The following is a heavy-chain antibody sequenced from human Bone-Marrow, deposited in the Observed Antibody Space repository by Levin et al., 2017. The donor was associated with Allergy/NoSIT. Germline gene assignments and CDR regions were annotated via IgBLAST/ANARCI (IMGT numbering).Heavy chain of an antibody. CDR2: FHPEDAET. CDR1: GYTLTDLS. V-gene: IGHV1-24*01. Sequence: ASVKVSCKVSGYTLTDLSMHWVRQAPGKGLEWMGGFHPEDAETIYAQKFQGRLTMTEDRATDTAYMELSSLRSDDTAMYYCATGTWHIVVVTASDAFDMWGQGTMVTVSS. J-gene: IGHJ3*02. CDR3: ATGTWHIVVVTASDAFDM. D-gene: IGHD2-21*02.